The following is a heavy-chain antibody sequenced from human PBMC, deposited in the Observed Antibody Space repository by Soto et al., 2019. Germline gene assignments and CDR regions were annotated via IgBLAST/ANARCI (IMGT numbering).Heavy chain of an antibody. CDR3: ARHIYGSGSTHNYYYYYMDV. Sequence: SETLSLTCTVSGGSISSYYWSWIRQPPGKGLEWIGYIYYSGSTNYNPSLKSRVTISVDTSKNQFSLKLSSVTAADTAVYYCARHIYGSGSTHNYYYYYMDVWGKGTTVTVSS. CDR2: IYYSGST. J-gene: IGHJ6*03. CDR1: GGSISSYY. V-gene: IGHV4-59*08. D-gene: IGHD3-10*01.